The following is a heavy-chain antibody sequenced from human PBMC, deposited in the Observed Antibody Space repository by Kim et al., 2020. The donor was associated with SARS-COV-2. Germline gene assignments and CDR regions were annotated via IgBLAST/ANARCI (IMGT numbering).Heavy chain of an antibody. CDR3: ARGNSYDY. J-gene: IGHJ4*02. D-gene: IGHD3-10*01. V-gene: IGHV4-59*02. Sequence: SETLSLTCTVSGGSVNSYYWNWIRQLPGKGLEYIGYIYQSGDTNYNPSLKSRVTMSIDTSKNQSSLKLSSVTAADTAVSYCARGNSYDYWGQGILVTVSS. CDR2: IYQSGDT. CDR1: GGSVNSYY.